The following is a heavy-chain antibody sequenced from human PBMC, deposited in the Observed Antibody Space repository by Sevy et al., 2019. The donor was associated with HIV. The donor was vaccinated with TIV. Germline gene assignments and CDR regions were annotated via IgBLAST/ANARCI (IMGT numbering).Heavy chain of an antibody. D-gene: IGHD3-10*01. CDR1: GITFSYYS. Sequence: GESLKISCVGSGITFSYYSMNWVRQAPGKGLEWVSSISSSSSNIYYADSVKGRFTISRDNAKKSLYLQMNSLTTEGTAVYYCARDRDGSGSSGGYGMDVWGQGTTVTVSS. CDR3: ARDRDGSGSSGGYGMDV. J-gene: IGHJ6*02. V-gene: IGHV3-21*01. CDR2: ISSSSSNI.